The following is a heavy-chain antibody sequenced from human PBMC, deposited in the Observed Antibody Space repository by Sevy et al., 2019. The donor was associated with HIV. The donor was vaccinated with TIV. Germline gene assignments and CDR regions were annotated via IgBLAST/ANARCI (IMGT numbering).Heavy chain of an antibody. D-gene: IGHD3-3*01. Sequence: ASVKVSCKGSGYTFTTYGISWVRQAPGQGLEWMGWISAYKGNRNYTQKLQGRVTMTTDTSTSTAYMELRSLRPDDTAVYYCARVYYDFWSGFNWCDPWGQGTLVTVSS. CDR3: ARVYYDFWSGFNWCDP. J-gene: IGHJ5*02. CDR2: ISAYKGNR. CDR1: GYTFTTYG. V-gene: IGHV1-18*04.